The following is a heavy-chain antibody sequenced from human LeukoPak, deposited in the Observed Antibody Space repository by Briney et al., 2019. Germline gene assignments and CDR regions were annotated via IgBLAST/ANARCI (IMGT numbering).Heavy chain of an antibody. CDR3: AYSRRYYHFLTGYYLVFHY. CDR1: GFSFSTSGVG. CDR2: IYWNDDK. D-gene: IGHD3-9*01. Sequence: SGPTLVKPTQTLTLTCTFSGFSFSTSGVGVAWIRQSPGKALEWLALIYWNDDKRYSPSLKSRPTITKDTSRNQVVLTMTDMDPVDTAIYYCAYSRRYYHFLTGYYLVFHYWGQGTLVTVSS. V-gene: IGHV2-5*01. J-gene: IGHJ4*02.